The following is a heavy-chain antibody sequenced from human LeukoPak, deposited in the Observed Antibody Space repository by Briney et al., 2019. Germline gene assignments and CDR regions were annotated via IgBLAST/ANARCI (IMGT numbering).Heavy chain of an antibody. Sequence: GGSLRLSCTSSGFTFGDYAMSWFRQAPGKGLEWVGFIRSKAYGGTTEYAASVKGRFTISRDDSKSIAYLQMNRLKTEDTAVYYCTRDLDSSSWQRFDYWGQGTLVTVSS. CDR1: GFTFGDYA. J-gene: IGHJ4*02. CDR2: IRSKAYGGTT. CDR3: TRDLDSSSWQRFDY. V-gene: IGHV3-49*03. D-gene: IGHD6-13*01.